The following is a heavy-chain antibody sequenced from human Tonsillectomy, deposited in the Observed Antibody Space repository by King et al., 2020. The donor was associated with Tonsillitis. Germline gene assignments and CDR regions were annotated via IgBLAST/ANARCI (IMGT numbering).Heavy chain of an antibody. Sequence: VQLVESGGGLIQPGGSLRLSCAASGFTVSTNYMSWVRQAPGKGLEWVSVIYSDGTTYYADSVKGRCTISRDNSKNTLNLQMNSLGAEDTAVYYCARVGVGSTDDAFDIWGQGTMVTVSS. CDR1: GFTVSTNY. CDR3: ARVGVGSTDDAFDI. J-gene: IGHJ3*02. D-gene: IGHD1-26*01. CDR2: IYSDGTT. V-gene: IGHV3-53*01.